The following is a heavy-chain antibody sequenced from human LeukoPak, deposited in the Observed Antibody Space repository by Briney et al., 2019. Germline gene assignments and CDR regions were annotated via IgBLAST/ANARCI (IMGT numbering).Heavy chain of an antibody. CDR1: GITFNTYW. D-gene: IGHD6-13*01. V-gene: IGHV3-7*05. CDR3: ARDDARDSSSRD. J-gene: IGHJ4*02. Sequence: WGSLRLSCAASGITFNTYWISWVCQAPGKGLEWLATINQDGGEKYYVDSVKGRFTISRDNSKNTLYLQMNSLRAEDTAVYYCARDDARDSSSRDWGPGNLVTVSS. CDR2: INQDGGEK.